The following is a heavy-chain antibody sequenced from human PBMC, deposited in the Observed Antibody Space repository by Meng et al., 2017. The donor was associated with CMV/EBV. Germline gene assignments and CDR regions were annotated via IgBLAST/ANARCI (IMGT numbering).Heavy chain of an antibody. CDR3: ARQIPNYYGSGSYYRLGWFDP. CDR1: GYSFTSYW. Sequence: GEPLKISCKGSGYSFTSYWSGWVRQMPGKGLEWMGIIYPGDSDTRYSPSFQGQVTISADKSISTAYLQWSSLKASDTAMYYCARQIPNYYGSGSYYRLGWFDPWGQGTLVTVSS. J-gene: IGHJ5*02. V-gene: IGHV5-51*01. CDR2: IYPGDSDT. D-gene: IGHD3-10*01.